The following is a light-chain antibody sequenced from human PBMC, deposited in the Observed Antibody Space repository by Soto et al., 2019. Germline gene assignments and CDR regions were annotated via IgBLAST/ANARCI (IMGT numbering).Light chain of an antibody. CDR3: QSYDSSLSAWV. J-gene: IGLJ3*02. CDR2: GNI. Sequence: QSVLTKPPSMSGAPGQRVTISCTGSSSNIGGGYDVHWYQQVPGTAPKLLVYGNINRPSRVPYRFSGSKSGTSASLAITELQAEDEADYYCQSYDSSLSAWVFGGGTKLTVL. CDR1: SSNIGGGYD. V-gene: IGLV1-40*01.